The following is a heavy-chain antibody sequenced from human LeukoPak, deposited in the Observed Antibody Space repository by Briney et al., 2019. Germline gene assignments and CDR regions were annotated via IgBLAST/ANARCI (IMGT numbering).Heavy chain of an antibody. J-gene: IGHJ4*02. CDR2: IWYDGSNK. CDR3: ARGGAARTSDY. CDR1: GFTFSSYG. V-gene: IGHV3-33*01. D-gene: IGHD5-18*01. Sequence: PGGSLRLSCAASGFTFSSYGMHWVRQAPGKGLEWVAVIWYDGSNKYYADSVKGRFTISRDNSKNTLYLQMNSLRAEDTAVYYCARGGAARTSDYWGQGTLVTVSS.